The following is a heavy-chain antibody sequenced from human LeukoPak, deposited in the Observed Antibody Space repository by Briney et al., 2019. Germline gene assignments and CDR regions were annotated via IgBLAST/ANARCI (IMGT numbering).Heavy chain of an antibody. V-gene: IGHV4-39*07. CDR1: GFTFSSYS. Sequence: GSLRLSCAASGFTFSSYSMTWVRQAPGKGLEWIGSIYYSGSTYYNPSLKSRVTISVDTSKNQFSLKLSSVTAADTAVYYCARDPIRITMVVVPRWAFDIWGQGTMVTVSS. CDR2: IYYSGST. CDR3: ARDPIRITMVVVPRWAFDI. J-gene: IGHJ3*02. D-gene: IGHD3-22*01.